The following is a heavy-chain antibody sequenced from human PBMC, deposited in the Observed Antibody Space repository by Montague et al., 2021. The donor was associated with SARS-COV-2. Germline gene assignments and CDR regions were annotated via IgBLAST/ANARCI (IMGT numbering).Heavy chain of an antibody. V-gene: IGHV4-59*08. J-gene: IGHJ4*02. CDR1: GGSISSHY. CDR2: IYSSGAT. Sequence: SETLSLTCTVSGGSISSHYWSWVRQTPGKGLEWTGNIYSSGATSYSPSLRGRVTMSIDISKNQFPLRLTSVTATDTAVYYCARINWSGLPYFDNWGQGTLVTGSS. D-gene: IGHD1-20*01. CDR3: ARINWSGLPYFDN.